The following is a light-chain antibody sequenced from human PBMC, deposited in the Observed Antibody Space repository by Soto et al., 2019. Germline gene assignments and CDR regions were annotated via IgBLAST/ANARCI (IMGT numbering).Light chain of an antibody. CDR1: QTVSRW. V-gene: IGKV1-5*03. J-gene: IGKJ1*01. CDR3: LQDYTYPWT. CDR2: KAS. Sequence: DIQMTQSPSTLSASVGDRVTITFRASQTVSRWLAWYQQKPGKAPQLLIEKASTLESGVPSRFSGSGSGTHFTLTINSLQAEDSATYFCLQDYTYPWTFGQGTKVDIK.